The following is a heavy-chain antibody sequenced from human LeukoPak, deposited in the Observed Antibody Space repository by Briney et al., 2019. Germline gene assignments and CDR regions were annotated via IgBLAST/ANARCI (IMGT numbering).Heavy chain of an antibody. Sequence: PGGSLRLSCAASGFTFNSYGMNWVRQAPGKGLEWVSYISSSGSTIYYADSVKGRLTISRDNAENTLYLQMNSLRAEDTAVYYCARSPYDYLWGTHRYTFYYWGQGTPVTVSS. CDR2: ISSSGSTI. CDR1: GFTFNSYG. J-gene: IGHJ4*02. V-gene: IGHV3-48*01. D-gene: IGHD3-16*02. CDR3: ARSPYDYLWGTHRYTFYY.